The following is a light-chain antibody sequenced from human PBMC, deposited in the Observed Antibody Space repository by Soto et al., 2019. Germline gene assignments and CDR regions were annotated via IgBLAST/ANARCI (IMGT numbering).Light chain of an antibody. CDR3: QQYGSSPGT. CDR2: GAS. Sequence: EIVLAHSPVTLSLSPGERATLSCRASQSVSSSYLAWYQQKPGQAPRLLIYGASSRATGIPDRFSGSGSGTDFTLTISRLEPEDFAVYYCQQYGSSPGTFGQGTKVDIK. J-gene: IGKJ1*01. V-gene: IGKV3-20*01. CDR1: QSVSSSY.